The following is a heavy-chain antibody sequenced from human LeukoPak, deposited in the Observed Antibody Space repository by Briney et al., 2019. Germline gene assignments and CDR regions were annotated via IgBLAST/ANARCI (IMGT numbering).Heavy chain of an antibody. CDR3: ARAGWQWTYYYYMDV. Sequence: GASVKVSCTASGYTFTGYYMHWVRQAPGQGLEWMGWISAYNGNTNYAQKLQGRVTMTTDTSTSTAYMELRSLRSDDTAVYYCARAGWQWTYYYYMDVWGKGTTVTISS. J-gene: IGHJ6*03. CDR2: ISAYNGNT. V-gene: IGHV1-18*04. CDR1: GYTFTGYY. D-gene: IGHD6-19*01.